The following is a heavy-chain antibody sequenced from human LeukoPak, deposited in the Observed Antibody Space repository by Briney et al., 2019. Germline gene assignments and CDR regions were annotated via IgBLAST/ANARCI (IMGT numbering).Heavy chain of an antibody. CDR1: GYTFTSYW. D-gene: IGHD2-15*01. CDR3: ARRGFCSGGSCYSHAFDI. CDR2: IYPGDSDT. Sequence: GESLKISCKGSGYTFTSYWIGWVRQMPGKGLEWMGIIYPGDSDTRYSPSFQGQVTISADKSISTVYLQWSSLKASDTAMYYCARRGFCSGGSCYSHAFDIWGQGTMVTVSS. J-gene: IGHJ3*02. V-gene: IGHV5-51*01.